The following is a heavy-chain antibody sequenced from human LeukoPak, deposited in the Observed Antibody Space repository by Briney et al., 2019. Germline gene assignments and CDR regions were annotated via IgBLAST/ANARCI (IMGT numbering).Heavy chain of an antibody. Sequence: SQTLSLTCTVSGGSISSGGYYWSWIRQHPGKGLEWIGYIYYSGSTYYNPSLKSRVTISVDTSKNQFSLKLSSVTAADTAVYYCARSHRPLGSGWYSPPDDWGQGTLVTVSS. CDR1: GGSISSGGYY. D-gene: IGHD6-19*01. V-gene: IGHV4-31*03. J-gene: IGHJ4*02. CDR2: IYYSGST. CDR3: ARSHRPLGSGWYSPPDD.